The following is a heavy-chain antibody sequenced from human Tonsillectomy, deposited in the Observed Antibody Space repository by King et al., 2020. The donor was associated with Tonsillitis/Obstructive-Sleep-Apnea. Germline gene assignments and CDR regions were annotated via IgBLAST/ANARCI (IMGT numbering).Heavy chain of an antibody. CDR3: AREILDKYAFWSGSSYLKY. CDR2: ISHDGVKK. D-gene: IGHD3-3*01. J-gene: IGHJ4*02. CDR1: GFTFDNYL. V-gene: IGHV3-30*01. Sequence: VQLVESGGAVVQPGRSLRLSCAALGFTFDNYLMHWVRQAPGKGLEWLAVISHDGVKKNYADSVKGRFTISRDNFNNTLYLEMNSLEAEDTAVYYCAREILDKYAFWSGSSYLKYWGQGTLVAVSS.